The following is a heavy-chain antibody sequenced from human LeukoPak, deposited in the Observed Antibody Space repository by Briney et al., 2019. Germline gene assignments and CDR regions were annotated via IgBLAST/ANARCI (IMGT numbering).Heavy chain of an antibody. V-gene: IGHV3-9*01. CDR2: ISWNSKNI. CDR1: GFTFDDYA. D-gene: IGHD3-22*01. Sequence: GRSLRLSCAASGFTFDDYAMFWVRQAPGKGLEWVSGISWNSKNIGYAASVKGRFTISRDNAKNSLYLQMDSLRAEDTAFYYCAKGNRDSSGFYYYYGMDVWGQGTTVTVSS. CDR3: AKGNRDSSGFYYYYGMDV. J-gene: IGHJ6*02.